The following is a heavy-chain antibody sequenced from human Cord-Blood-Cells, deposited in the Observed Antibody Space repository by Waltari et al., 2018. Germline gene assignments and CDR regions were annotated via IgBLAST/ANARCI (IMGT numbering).Heavy chain of an antibody. V-gene: IGHV1-69*01. CDR1: GGTFSSFA. D-gene: IGHD3-10*01. Sequence: QVQLVQSGAEVKKPVSSVKVSCKASGGTFSSFAISWVRQAPGQGLEWMGGTIPIFGTANYAQKFQGRVTITADESTSTAYMELSSLRSEDTAVYYCARSYYYGSGSYFDYWGQGTLVTVSS. CDR2: TIPIFGTA. J-gene: IGHJ4*02. CDR3: ARSYYYGSGSYFDY.